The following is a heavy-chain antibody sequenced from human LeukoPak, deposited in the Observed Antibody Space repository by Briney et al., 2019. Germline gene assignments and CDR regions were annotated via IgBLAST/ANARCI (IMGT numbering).Heavy chain of an antibody. CDR3: ARDGMVAPLGRFDP. J-gene: IGHJ5*02. CDR2: ITPLLGTT. CDR1: GGTFRNYG. D-gene: IGHD2-15*01. Sequence: GASVKVSCKAPGGTFRNYGLTWVRQAPGQGLEWVGGITPLLGTTNYAQRFQGRVTITADESTTTASMELFSLRFEDTAVYYCARDGMVAPLGRFDPWGQGTLVTVSS. V-gene: IGHV1-69*13.